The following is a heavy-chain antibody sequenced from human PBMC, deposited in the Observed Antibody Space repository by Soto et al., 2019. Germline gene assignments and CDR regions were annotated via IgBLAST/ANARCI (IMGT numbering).Heavy chain of an antibody. CDR1: GGTFSSYA. Sequence: SAKVSCKASGGTFSSYAISWVRQAPGQGLEWMGGIIPIFGTANYAQKFQGRGTITEDKSTSTAYMELSSLRSEDTAVYYCARDGALPKGYCSGGSCPPGYYFDYWGQGTLVTVSS. D-gene: IGHD2-15*01. J-gene: IGHJ4*02. CDR2: IIPIFGTA. CDR3: ARDGALPKGYCSGGSCPPGYYFDY. V-gene: IGHV1-69*06.